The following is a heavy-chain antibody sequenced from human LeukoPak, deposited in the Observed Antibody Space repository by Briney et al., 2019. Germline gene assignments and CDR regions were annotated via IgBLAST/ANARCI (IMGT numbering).Heavy chain of an antibody. J-gene: IGHJ4*02. Sequence: SETLSLTCTVSGGSISSSSYYWGWIRQPPGKGLEWIGSIYYSGSTYYNPSLKSRVTISVDTSKNQFSLKLSSVTAAGTAVYYCARHLSRGYSYVYYFDYWGQGTLVTVSS. CDR3: ARHLSRGYSYVYYFDY. CDR1: GGSISSSSYY. V-gene: IGHV4-39*01. D-gene: IGHD5-18*01. CDR2: IYYSGST.